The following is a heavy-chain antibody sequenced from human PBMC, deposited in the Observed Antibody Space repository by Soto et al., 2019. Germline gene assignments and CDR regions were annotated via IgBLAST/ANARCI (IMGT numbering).Heavy chain of an antibody. CDR2: ISGSGGST. CDR3: AKAVGAPIYFDY. J-gene: IGHJ4*02. Sequence: GGSLRLSCAASGFTFGSYAMSWVRQAPGKGLEWVSAISGSGGSTYYADSVKGRFTISRDNSKNTLYLQMNSLRAEDTAVYYCAKAVGAPIYFDYWGQGTLVTVSS. V-gene: IGHV3-23*01. D-gene: IGHD1-26*01. CDR1: GFTFGSYA.